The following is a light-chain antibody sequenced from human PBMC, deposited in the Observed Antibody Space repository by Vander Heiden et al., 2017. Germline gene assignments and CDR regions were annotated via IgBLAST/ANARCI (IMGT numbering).Light chain of an antibody. J-gene: IGLJ2*01. CDR2: EVS. Sequence: QSALTHPASVSGSPGQSITISCTGTSSDVGGYNYVSWYQQHPGKAPKLMIYEVSKRPSGVSNRFSGSKSGNTASLTISGLQAEDEADYYCSSYTSSSTPVVFGGGTKLTVL. V-gene: IGLV2-14*01. CDR3: SSYTSSSTPVV. CDR1: SSDVGGYNY.